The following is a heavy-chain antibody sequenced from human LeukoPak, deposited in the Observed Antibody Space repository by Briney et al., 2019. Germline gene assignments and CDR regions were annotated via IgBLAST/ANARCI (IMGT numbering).Heavy chain of an antibody. CDR1: GGSISSSSYY. J-gene: IGHJ3*02. CDR3: ARLYDSFRAFDI. CDR2: IYYSGDT. D-gene: IGHD2-8*01. Sequence: SETLSLTCTVSGGSISSSSYYWGWIRQSPGKGLEWIGSIYYSGDTYYNPSLKSRVTISVDTSKNQFSLKLNSVTAADTAVYYCARLYDSFRAFDIWGQGTIITVSS. V-gene: IGHV4-39*07.